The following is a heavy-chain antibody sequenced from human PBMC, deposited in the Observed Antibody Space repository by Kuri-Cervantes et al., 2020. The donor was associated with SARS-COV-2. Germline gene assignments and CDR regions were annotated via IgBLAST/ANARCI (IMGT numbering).Heavy chain of an antibody. D-gene: IGHD3-10*01. CDR3: ARLDYYGSGSPQLFDY. CDR1: GASISSGGYY. CDR2: INYSGST. V-gene: IGHV4-31*03. J-gene: IGHJ4*02. Sequence: SETLSLTCTVSGASISSGGYYWGWSRQHPGKGLEWIGYINYSGSTYYNPSLKSRVTITVDKSQNQFSLKLSSVTAEDTAVYYCARLDYYGSGSPQLFDYWGQGTLVTVSS.